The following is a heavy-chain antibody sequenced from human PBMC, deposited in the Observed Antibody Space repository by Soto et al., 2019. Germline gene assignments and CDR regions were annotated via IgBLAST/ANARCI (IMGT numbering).Heavy chain of an antibody. V-gene: IGHV4-59*12. CDR1: GGSISSYY. CDR3: AREERWLQFVLDY. CDR2: IYYSGST. J-gene: IGHJ4*02. Sequence: SETLSLTCTVSGGSISSYYWSWIRQPPGKGLEWIGYIYYSGSTNYNPSLKSRVTISVDTSKNQFSLKLSSVTAADTAVYYCAREERWLQFVLDYWGQGTLVTVSS. D-gene: IGHD5-12*01.